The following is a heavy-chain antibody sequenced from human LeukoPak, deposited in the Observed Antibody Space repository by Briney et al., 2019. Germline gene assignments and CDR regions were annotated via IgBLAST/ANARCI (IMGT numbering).Heavy chain of an antibody. J-gene: IGHJ4*02. CDR3: AKEISVAGMFDY. V-gene: IGHV3-30*18. CDR2: ISSDGNIK. D-gene: IGHD6-19*01. Sequence: GGSLRLSCAVSGFSFSSYGMHWVRQAPGKELEWVAVISSDGNIKYYADSLKGRFTISRDNSKNTLYLQLNSLRAEDTAVFYCAKEISVAGMFDYWGQGTLVTVSS. CDR1: GFSFSSYG.